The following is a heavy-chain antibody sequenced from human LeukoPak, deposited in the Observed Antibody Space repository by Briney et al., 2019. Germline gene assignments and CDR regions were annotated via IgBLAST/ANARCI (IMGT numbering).Heavy chain of an antibody. CDR3: ASSRWYNGYFDY. Sequence: SETLSLTCTVSGGSISSFYWNWIRQPPGKGLEWIGYIDYSGTTNFNPSLKSRVTMSVDTSNNQFSLRVRSVTAADTAVYYCASSRWYNGYFDYWGQGTLVSVS. CDR2: IDYSGTT. J-gene: IGHJ4*02. V-gene: IGHV4-59*01. D-gene: IGHD6-13*01. CDR1: GGSISSFY.